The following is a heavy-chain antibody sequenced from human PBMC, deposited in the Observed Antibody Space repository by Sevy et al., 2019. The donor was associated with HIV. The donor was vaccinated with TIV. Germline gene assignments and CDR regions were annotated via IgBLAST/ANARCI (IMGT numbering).Heavy chain of an antibody. CDR3: ARGGGNGWYYFDY. D-gene: IGHD6-19*01. CDR2: IIPILGTV. Sequence: SVKVSCKASGGTFSSYGISWVRQAPGQGLEWMGGIIPILGTVNYAQKFQGRVTITADESTKTAYIELSSLRSEDTAVYYCARGGGNGWYYFDYWGQETLVTVSS. CDR1: GGTFSSYG. J-gene: IGHJ4*02. V-gene: IGHV1-69*13.